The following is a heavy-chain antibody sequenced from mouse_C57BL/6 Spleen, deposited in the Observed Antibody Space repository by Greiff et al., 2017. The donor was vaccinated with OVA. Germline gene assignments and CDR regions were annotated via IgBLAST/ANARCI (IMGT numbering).Heavy chain of an antibody. J-gene: IGHJ2*01. CDR1: GYTFTSYW. Sequence: QVQLQQPGAELVMPGASVKLSCKASGYTFTSYWMHWVKQRPGQGLEWIGEIDPSDSYTNYNQKFKGKSTLTVDKSSSTAYMQLSSLTSEDSAVYYCARSPYDYVLDYWGQGTTLTVSS. CDR3: ARSPYDYVLDY. V-gene: IGHV1-69*01. D-gene: IGHD2-4*01. CDR2: IDPSDSYT.